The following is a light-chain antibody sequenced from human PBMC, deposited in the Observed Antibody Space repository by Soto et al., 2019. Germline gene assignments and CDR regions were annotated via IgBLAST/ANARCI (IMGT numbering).Light chain of an antibody. J-gene: IGKJ1*01. V-gene: IGKV1-5*03. CDR3: HQYNSILWT. CDR1: QSISSW. CDR2: KAS. Sequence: DIQMTQSPSTLSASVGDRVTITCRASQSISSWLAWYQQKPGKAPKLLIYKASSLESGVPSRFSGSGSETEFTLTISSLQPDAFATYYCHQYNSILWTCGQGTKVQIK.